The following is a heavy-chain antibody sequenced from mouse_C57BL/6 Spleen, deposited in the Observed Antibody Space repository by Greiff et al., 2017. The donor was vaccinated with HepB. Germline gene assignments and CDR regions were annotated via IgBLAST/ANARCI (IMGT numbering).Heavy chain of an antibody. CDR1: GYSITSGYY. CDR2: ISYDGSN. Sequence: EVKLMESGPGLVKPSQSLSLTCSVTGYSITSGYYWNWIRQFPGNKLEWMGYISYDGSNNYNPSLKNRISITRDTSKNQFFLKLNSVTTEDTATYYCARASHPAWFAYWGQGTLVTVSA. V-gene: IGHV3-6*01. CDR3: ARASHPAWFAY. J-gene: IGHJ3*01.